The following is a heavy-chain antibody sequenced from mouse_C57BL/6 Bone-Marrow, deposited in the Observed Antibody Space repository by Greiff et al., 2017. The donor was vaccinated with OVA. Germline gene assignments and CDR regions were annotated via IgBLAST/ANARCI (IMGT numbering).Heavy chain of an antibody. D-gene: IGHD1-1*01. V-gene: IGHV2-2*01. CDR1: GFSFTSYG. CDR3: ARKDYVSSGFAY. CDR2: IWSGGST. Sequence: VQLQQSGPGLVQPSQSLSITCTVSGFSFTSYGVHWVRQSPGKGLEWLGVIWSGGSTDYNAAFISRLSISKDNSKSQVFFKMNRLQADDTAIYYCARKDYVSSGFAYWGQGTLVTVSA. J-gene: IGHJ3*01.